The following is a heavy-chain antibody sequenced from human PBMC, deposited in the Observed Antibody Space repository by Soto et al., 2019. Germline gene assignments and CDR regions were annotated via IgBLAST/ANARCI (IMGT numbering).Heavy chain of an antibody. CDR1: GFTFSDYY. V-gene: IGHV3-11*01. Sequence: PGGSLRLSCAASGFTFSDYYMSWIRQAPGKGLEWVSYISSSGSTIYYADSVKGRFTISRDNAKNSLYLQMNSLRAEDTAVYYCARAMGSSVIYYYGMDVWGQGTTVTVSS. J-gene: IGHJ6*02. CDR3: ARAMGSSVIYYYGMDV. CDR2: ISSSGSTI. D-gene: IGHD6-6*01.